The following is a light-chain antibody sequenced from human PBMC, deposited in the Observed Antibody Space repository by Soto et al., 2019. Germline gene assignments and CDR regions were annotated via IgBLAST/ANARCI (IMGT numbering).Light chain of an antibody. CDR1: QYINTR. CDR2: QTS. CDR3: HQRQSWPRT. J-gene: IGKJ1*01. Sequence: MTQSPSTLSASVEDRVTITCRASQYINTRLAWYQHRPGQAPRLLIYQTSIRAAGIPARFSASGSGTDFTLTISDVQPEDFALYYCHQRQSWPRTFGQGTKVDIK. V-gene: IGKV3D-15*03.